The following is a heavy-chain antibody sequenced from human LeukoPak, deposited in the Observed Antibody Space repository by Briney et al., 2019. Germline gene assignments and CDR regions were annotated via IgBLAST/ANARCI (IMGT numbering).Heavy chain of an antibody. J-gene: IGHJ4*02. Sequence: QGRVTISVDTSKNQFSLKLSSVTAADTAVYYCARDTHGDFDYWGQGTLVTVSS. CDR3: ARDTHGDFDY. V-gene: IGHV4-59*01.